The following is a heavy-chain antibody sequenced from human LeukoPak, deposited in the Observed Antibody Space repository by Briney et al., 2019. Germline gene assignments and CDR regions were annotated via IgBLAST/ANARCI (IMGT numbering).Heavy chain of an antibody. Sequence: GASVKVSCKASGYTFTSYGISWVRQAPGQGLEWMGWISAYNGNTNYAQKLQGRVTMTRDTSTSTVYMELSSLRPEDTAVYYCAREVAARLYYYYGMDVWGQGTTVTVSS. J-gene: IGHJ6*02. V-gene: IGHV1-18*01. D-gene: IGHD6-6*01. CDR1: GYTFTSYG. CDR2: ISAYNGNT. CDR3: AREVAARLYYYYGMDV.